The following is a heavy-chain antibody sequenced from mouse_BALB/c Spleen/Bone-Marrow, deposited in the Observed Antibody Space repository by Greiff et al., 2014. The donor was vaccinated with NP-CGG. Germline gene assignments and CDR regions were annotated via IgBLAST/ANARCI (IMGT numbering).Heavy chain of an antibody. CDR1: GFSLTDYG. CDR3: AKHDTTVVIDY. CDR2: VWGGGIT. Sequence: VKLMESGPGLVAPSQSLSVTCTVSGFSLTDYGVSWIRQPPGKGLEWLGVVWGGGITYYNSTLKSRLSITKDNPKSQVFLKMNSLQTDDTAMYYCAKHDTTVVIDYWGQGTTLTVST. J-gene: IGHJ2*01. D-gene: IGHD1-1*01. V-gene: IGHV2-6-5*01.